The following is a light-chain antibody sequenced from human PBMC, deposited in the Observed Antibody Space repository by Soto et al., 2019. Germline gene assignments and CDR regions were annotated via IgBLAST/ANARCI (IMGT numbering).Light chain of an antibody. CDR3: QQSYSTPVT. CDR1: QSISSY. CDR2: AAS. V-gene: IGKV1-39*01. Sequence: DIQMTQSPSSLSASVGDRVTITGRASQSISSYLNWYQQKPWKAPKLLIYAASSLQSGVPSRFSGSGSGTDFTLTISSLQPEDFATYYCQQSYSTPVTFGGGTKVDIK. J-gene: IGKJ4*01.